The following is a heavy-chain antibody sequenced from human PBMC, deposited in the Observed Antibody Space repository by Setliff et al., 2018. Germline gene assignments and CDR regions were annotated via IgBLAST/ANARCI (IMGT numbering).Heavy chain of an antibody. D-gene: IGHD5-12*01. CDR2: MNPKSGGT. Sequence: ASVKVSCKASGDSFNNYAISWVRQAPGQGLEWMGWMNPKSGGTDYAQKVQGRVTMTRDTSISTAYMELSRLRSDDTAVYYCASDNRNSDYASGGIGGDYWGQGTLVTVSS. V-gene: IGHV1-2*02. CDR3: ASDNRNSDYASGGIGGDY. J-gene: IGHJ4*02. CDR1: GDSFNNYA.